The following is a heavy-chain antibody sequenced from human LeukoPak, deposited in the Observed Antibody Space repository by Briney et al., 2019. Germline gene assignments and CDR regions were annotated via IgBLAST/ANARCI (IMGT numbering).Heavy chain of an antibody. CDR1: GGTFSSYA. D-gene: IGHD6-13*01. Sequence: SVKVSCKASGGTFSSYAISWVRQAPGQGLEWMGGIIPIFGTANYAQKFQGRVTITADESTSTAYMELSSLRSEDTAVYYCASLAAAGREGWFDSWGQGTLVTVSS. CDR3: ASLAAAGREGWFDS. J-gene: IGHJ5*01. V-gene: IGHV1-69*13. CDR2: IIPIFGTA.